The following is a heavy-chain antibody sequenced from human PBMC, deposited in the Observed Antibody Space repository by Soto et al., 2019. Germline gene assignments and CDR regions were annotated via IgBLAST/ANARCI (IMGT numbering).Heavy chain of an antibody. CDR3: ARVGSTVTLQALGFDH. Sequence: SETLSLTCTVSGGSISSHYWSWVRQPPGKGLEWIGYLYYTGSTNYNASLKSQVTMSLDTSKNQFSLMLTSVTAADTAVYYCARVGSTVTLQALGFDHWGQGILVTVSS. CDR1: GGSISSHY. D-gene: IGHD4-17*01. CDR2: LYYTGST. V-gene: IGHV4-59*11. J-gene: IGHJ4*02.